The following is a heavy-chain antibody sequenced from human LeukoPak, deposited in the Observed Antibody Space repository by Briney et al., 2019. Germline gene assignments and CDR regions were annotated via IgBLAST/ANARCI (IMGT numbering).Heavy chain of an antibody. J-gene: IGHJ4*02. CDR1: GSTFSSYA. CDR3: AKSALGDYVGPQDY. Sequence: PGGSLRLSCAASGSTFSSYAMTWVRQAPGKGLEWVSSISGSGGSKHYVDSVKGRFTISRDSSKNTLSLQMNSLRAEDTAVYYCAKSALGDYVGPQDYCGQGTLVTVAS. CDR2: ISGSGGSK. V-gene: IGHV3-23*01. D-gene: IGHD4-17*01.